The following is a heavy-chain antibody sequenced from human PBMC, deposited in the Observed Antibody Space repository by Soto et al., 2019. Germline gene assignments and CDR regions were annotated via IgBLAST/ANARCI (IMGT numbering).Heavy chain of an antibody. D-gene: IGHD3-16*01. J-gene: IGHJ5*02. CDR2: IIPILGIA. CDR3: ARGGLSDNWFDP. CDR1: GGTFSTYS. Sequence: ASVKVSCKASGGTFSTYSISWVRQAPGQGLEWMGRIIPILGIANYTQKFQGRVTIIADKSTSTAYMELSSLRSEDTAVYYCARGGLSDNWFDPWGQGTLVTVSS. V-gene: IGHV1-69*02.